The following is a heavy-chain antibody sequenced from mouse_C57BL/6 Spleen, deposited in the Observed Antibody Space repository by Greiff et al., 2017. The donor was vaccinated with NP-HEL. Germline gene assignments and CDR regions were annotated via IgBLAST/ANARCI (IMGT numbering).Heavy chain of an antibody. CDR1: GYAFSSYW. CDR3: ARPLYDYDEAWIAY. J-gene: IGHJ3*01. Sequence: QVQLQQSGAELVKPGASVKISCKASGYAFSSYWMNWVKQRPGKGLEWIGQIYPGDGDTNYNGKFKGKATLTADKSSSTAYMQLSSLTSEDSAVYFCARPLYDYDEAWIAYWGQGTLVTVSA. CDR2: IYPGDGDT. D-gene: IGHD2-4*01. V-gene: IGHV1-80*01.